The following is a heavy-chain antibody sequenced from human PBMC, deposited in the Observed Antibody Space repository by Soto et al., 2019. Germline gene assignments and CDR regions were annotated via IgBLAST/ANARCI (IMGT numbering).Heavy chain of an antibody. J-gene: IGHJ6*03. Sequence: SETLSLTCAVSSGSISSSNWWSWVRQPPGKGLEWNGEIYHSGSTNYNPSLKSRVTISVDKSKNQFSLKLSSVTASDTAVYYCARCPAWFGGSDDYIWGSYRSGDYYYMDVWGKGTTVTVSS. D-gene: IGHD3-16*02. V-gene: IGHV4-4*02. CDR3: ARCPAWFGGSDDYIWGSYRSGDYYYMDV. CDR1: SGSISSSNW. CDR2: IYHSGST.